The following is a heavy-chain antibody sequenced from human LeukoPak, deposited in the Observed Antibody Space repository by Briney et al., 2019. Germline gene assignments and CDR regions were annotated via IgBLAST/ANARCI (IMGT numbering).Heavy chain of an antibody. Sequence: GGSLRLSCAASGFTFSSYGMHWVRQAPGKGLEWVAFIRYDGSNKYYADSVKGRFTISRDNSKNTLYLQMNSLRAEDTAVYYCAKDRCSSSSCGLDYWGQGTLVTVSS. V-gene: IGHV3-30*02. CDR2: IRYDGSNK. CDR1: GFTFSSYG. J-gene: IGHJ4*02. CDR3: AKDRCSSSSCGLDY. D-gene: IGHD2-2*01.